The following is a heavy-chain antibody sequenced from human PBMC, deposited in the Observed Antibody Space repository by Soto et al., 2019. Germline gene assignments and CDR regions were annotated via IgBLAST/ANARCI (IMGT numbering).Heavy chain of an antibody. CDR1: GFTFSDYY. V-gene: IGHV3-11*06. J-gene: IGHJ4*02. D-gene: IGHD1-1*01. Sequence: GGSLRLSCAASGFTFSDYYMSWIRQAPGKGLEWVSYISSSSSYTNYADSVKGRFTISRDNSKNTLYLQMNSLRAEDTAVYYCAKSVYNWNDGFFDYWGQGTLVTVSS. CDR2: ISSSSSYT. CDR3: AKSVYNWNDGFFDY.